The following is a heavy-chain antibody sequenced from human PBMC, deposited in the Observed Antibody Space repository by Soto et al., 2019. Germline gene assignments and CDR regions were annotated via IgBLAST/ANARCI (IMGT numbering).Heavy chain of an antibody. CDR3: ARDDLYGGWFDP. CDR2: IYHSGST. Sequence: SETLSLTCAVSGGSISSGGYSWYWIRQPPGKGLEWIGYIYHSGSTYYNPSLKSRVTVSVDKSKNQFSLKLSSVTAADTAVYYCARDDLYGGWFDPWGQGTLVT. J-gene: IGHJ5*02. CDR1: GGSISSGGYS. D-gene: IGHD4-17*01. V-gene: IGHV4-30-2*01.